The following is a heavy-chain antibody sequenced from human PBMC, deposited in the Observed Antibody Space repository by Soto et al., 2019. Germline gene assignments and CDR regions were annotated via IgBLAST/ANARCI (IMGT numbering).Heavy chain of an antibody. CDR1: GFTFSSYG. J-gene: IGHJ4*02. CDR3: ARDGKGGTAMVTDY. V-gene: IGHV3-33*01. Sequence: AGGSLRLSCAASGFTFSSYGMHWVRQAPGKGLEWVAVIWYDGSNKYYADSVKGRFTISRDNSKNTLYLQMNSLRAEDTAVYYCARDGKGGTAMVTDYWGQGTLVTVSS. CDR2: IWYDGSNK. D-gene: IGHD5-18*01.